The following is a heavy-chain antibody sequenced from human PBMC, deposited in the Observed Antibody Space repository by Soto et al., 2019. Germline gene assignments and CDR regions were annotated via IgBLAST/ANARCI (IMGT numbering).Heavy chain of an antibody. J-gene: IGHJ3*01. Sequence: EVQLVESGGGLVQPGESLRLSCAASGFTFSAFWMTWLRQAPGKGLEWVANIKRDGTVTHYGDSVEGRCTLSRDNAQNSLFLQLNSLRPEDTAMYYCARDLSAPGGFFYDAFDVWGQGTFVTVSS. CDR2: IKRDGTVT. D-gene: IGHD5-12*01. CDR3: ARDLSAPGGFFYDAFDV. CDR1: GFTFSAFW. V-gene: IGHV3-7*04.